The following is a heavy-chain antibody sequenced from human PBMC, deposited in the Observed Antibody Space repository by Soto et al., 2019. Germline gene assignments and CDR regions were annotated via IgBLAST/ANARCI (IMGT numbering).Heavy chain of an antibody. D-gene: IGHD1-26*01. J-gene: IGHJ4*02. CDR3: ARDRRSGSYLYQDLDY. Sequence: QVQLVESGGGVVQPGRSPRLSCAASGFMFSNYAMHWVRQAPGKGLEWVAVMSYDGSNKYYADSVKGRFTISRDNSETTLYLQMNSLRAEDTAVYYCARDRRSGSYLYQDLDYWGQGTLVTVSS. V-gene: IGHV3-30-3*01. CDR1: GFMFSNYA. CDR2: MSYDGSNK.